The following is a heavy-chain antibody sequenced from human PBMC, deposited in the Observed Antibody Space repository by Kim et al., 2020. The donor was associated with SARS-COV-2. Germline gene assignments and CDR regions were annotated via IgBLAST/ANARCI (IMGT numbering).Heavy chain of an antibody. V-gene: IGHV1-3*01. CDR2: INAANGNT. Sequence: ASVKVSCKASGYTFTDYAIHWVRQAPGQRLEWMGWINAANGNTKYSQKFQGRVTITRDTSASTAYMELTSLRSEDTAVYYCASWGVAAAGHGMDVWGQGTTVTVS. J-gene: IGHJ6*02. D-gene: IGHD6-13*01. CDR3: ASWGVAAAGHGMDV. CDR1: GYTFTDYA.